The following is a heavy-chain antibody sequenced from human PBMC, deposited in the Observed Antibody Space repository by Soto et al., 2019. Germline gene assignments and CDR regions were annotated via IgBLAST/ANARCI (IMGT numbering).Heavy chain of an antibody. CDR2: IYYSGST. D-gene: IGHD3-10*01. CDR3: ARRVRYGSETNWFDP. CDR1: GGSISSSSYY. V-gene: IGHV4-39*01. Sequence: SETLSLTCTVSGGSISSSSYYWGWIRQPPGKGLEWIGSIYYSGSTYYNPSLKSRVTISVDTSKNQFSLKLSSVTAADTAVYYCARRVRYGSETNWFDPWGQGTLVTVSS. J-gene: IGHJ5*02.